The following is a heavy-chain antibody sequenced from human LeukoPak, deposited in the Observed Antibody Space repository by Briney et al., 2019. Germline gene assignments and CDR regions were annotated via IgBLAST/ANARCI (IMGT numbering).Heavy chain of an antibody. CDR2: IYPGDPDT. CDR3: ARASGSGSYFDY. Sequence: GESLKISCKGSGYTFVNYWIAWVRQMPGKGLEWMGSIYPGDPDTRNTPSFQGQVSISADKSISTVYLQWASLKASDSAMYYCARASGSGSYFDYWGQGTLVTASP. V-gene: IGHV5-51*01. D-gene: IGHD3-10*01. J-gene: IGHJ4*02. CDR1: GYTFVNYW.